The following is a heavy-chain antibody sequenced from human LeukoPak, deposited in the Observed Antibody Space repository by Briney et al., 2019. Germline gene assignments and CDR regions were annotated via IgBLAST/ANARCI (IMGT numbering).Heavy chain of an antibody. CDR1: GFTFSSYE. J-gene: IGHJ4*02. Sequence: GGSLRLSCAASGFTFSSYEMNWVRQAPGKGLEWVSYISSSGSTIYYADSVKGRFTISRDNAKNSLYLQMNSLRAEDTAVYYCGREGVGSGFYVAYWGQGTLVTVSS. CDR3: GREGVGSGFYVAY. CDR2: ISSSGSTI. D-gene: IGHD3-22*01. V-gene: IGHV3-48*03.